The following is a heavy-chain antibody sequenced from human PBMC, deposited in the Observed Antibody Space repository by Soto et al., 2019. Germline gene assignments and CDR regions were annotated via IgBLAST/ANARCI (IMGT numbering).Heavy chain of an antibody. CDR1: GFRFNSYT. Sequence: GGSLRLSCEASGFRFNSYTMNWVRQAPQKGLEWVSLIDARSNYIYYADSVKGRFTISRDNARNSLYLQMDSLRVEDTAVYYCVRENEMAGATSAFEYWGLGTPVTVSS. V-gene: IGHV3-21*06. CDR2: IDARSNYI. D-gene: IGHD1-26*01. J-gene: IGHJ4*02. CDR3: VRENEMAGATSAFEY.